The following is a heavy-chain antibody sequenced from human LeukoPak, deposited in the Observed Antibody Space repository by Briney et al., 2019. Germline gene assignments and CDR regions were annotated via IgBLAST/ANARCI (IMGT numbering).Heavy chain of an antibody. J-gene: IGHJ6*02. Sequence: SVKVSCKASGGTFSSYAISWVRQAPGQGLEWMGGIIPIFGTANYAQKFQGRVTITADESTSTAYMELSSLRSEDTAVYYCASYGDYTLDYYGMDVWGQGTTVTVSS. CDR2: IIPIFGTA. CDR3: ASYGDYTLDYYGMDV. V-gene: IGHV1-69*13. CDR1: GGTFSSYA. D-gene: IGHD4-17*01.